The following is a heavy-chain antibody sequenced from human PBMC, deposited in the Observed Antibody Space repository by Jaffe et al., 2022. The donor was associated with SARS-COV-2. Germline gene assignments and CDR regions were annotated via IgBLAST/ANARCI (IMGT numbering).Heavy chain of an antibody. D-gene: IGHD4-17*01. CDR2: IYSGGST. V-gene: IGHV3-53*01. J-gene: IGHJ4*02. CDR3: ARDTGLRGYLDS. Sequence: EVQLVESGGGLIQPGGSLRLSCAASGFNVSNNYMSWVRQAPGKGLEWVLIIYSGGSTDYADSVKGRFTISRDNSMNTLFLQMNSMRVEDTAVYYCARDTGLRGYLDSWGQGTLVTVSS. CDR1: GFNVSNNY.